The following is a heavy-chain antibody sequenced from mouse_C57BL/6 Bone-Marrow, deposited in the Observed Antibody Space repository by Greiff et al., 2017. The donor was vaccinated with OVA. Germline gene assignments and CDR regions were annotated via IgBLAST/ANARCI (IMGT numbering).Heavy chain of an antibody. J-gene: IGHJ2*01. CDR1: GYSITSGYY. CDR3: ARKGGLDY. Sequence: ESGPGLVKPSQSLSLTCSVTGYSITSGYYWNWIRQFPGNKLEWMGYISYDGSNNYNPSLKNRISITRDTSKNQFFLKLNSVTTEDTATYYCARKGGLDYWGQGTTLTVSS. V-gene: IGHV3-6*01. CDR2: ISYDGSN.